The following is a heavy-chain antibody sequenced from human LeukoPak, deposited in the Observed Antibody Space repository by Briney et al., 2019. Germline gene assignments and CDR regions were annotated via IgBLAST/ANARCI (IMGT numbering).Heavy chain of an antibody. CDR3: TRGRDTGMPDKGEFDY. Sequence: KPSGTPFLNLAVYGGAFSGFYWGWVRQPPRKGLGWIGEISQSGSANYNPSLKSRVTMSLDTSKNQFSLKVSSVTAADTAVYYCTRGRDTGMPDKGEFDYWGQGTLVTVSS. CDR1: GGAFSGFY. V-gene: IGHV4-34*01. J-gene: IGHJ4*02. D-gene: IGHD5-18*01. CDR2: ISQSGSA.